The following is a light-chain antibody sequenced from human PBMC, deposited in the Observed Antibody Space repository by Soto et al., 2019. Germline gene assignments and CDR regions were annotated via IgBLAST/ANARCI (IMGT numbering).Light chain of an antibody. CDR1: QSVSGNY. CDR2: GSS. V-gene: IGKV3-20*01. Sequence: EIVLTQSPGTLSLSPGERATLSCRASQSVSGNYVAWYQQKPGQSPRLLIYGSSDRSTGIPDRFSGSGSETDFTLTISRVAPEDFAVYYWQQYGSSPPYTLGQGTKLEIK. CDR3: QQYGSSPPYT. J-gene: IGKJ2*01.